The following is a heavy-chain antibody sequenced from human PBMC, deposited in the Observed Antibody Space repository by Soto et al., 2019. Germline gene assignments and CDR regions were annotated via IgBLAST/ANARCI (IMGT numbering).Heavy chain of an antibody. CDR1: GFTFSSYA. Sequence: EVQLLESGGGLVQPGGSLRLSCAASGFTFSSYAMSWVRQAPGKGLEWVSAISGSGGSTYYADSVKGRFTISRDNSKTTLYLQMNSVRAEDTAVYYCAKDYGSSWENWFDPWGQGTLVTVSS. CDR2: ISGSGGST. J-gene: IGHJ5*02. V-gene: IGHV3-23*01. CDR3: AKDYGSSWENWFDP. D-gene: IGHD6-13*01.